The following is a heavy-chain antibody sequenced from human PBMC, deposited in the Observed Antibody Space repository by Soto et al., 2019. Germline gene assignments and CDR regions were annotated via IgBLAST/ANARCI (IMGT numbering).Heavy chain of an antibody. Sequence: KPSETLSLTCTVSGASIRSTTYYWAWIRQSPGKGLEWIASIYYSGTTYYHPSLKSRVTMSVDTPKNQVSLKVTSVTAADTALYYCVRHWSSSGNNWFDPWGQGTQVTVSS. V-gene: IGHV4-39*01. CDR3: VRHWSSSGNNWFDP. J-gene: IGHJ5*02. CDR1: GASIRSTTYY. CDR2: IYYSGTT. D-gene: IGHD1-1*01.